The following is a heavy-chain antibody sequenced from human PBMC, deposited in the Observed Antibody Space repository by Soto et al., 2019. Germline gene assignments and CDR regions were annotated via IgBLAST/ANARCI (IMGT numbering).Heavy chain of an antibody. CDR3: ERPRGILFSVADVFDI. Sequence: SETLSLTCTVSGGSISSSTFYWGWIRQPPGKGLEWIGSIYNSGATDYNPSLKSRVAISVDTSKNQFSLKLSSVIAADTAVYYCERPRGILFSVADVFDIWGQGTMVIVSS. J-gene: IGHJ3*02. CDR1: GGSISSSTFY. CDR2: IYNSGAT. V-gene: IGHV4-39*01. D-gene: IGHD3-10*02.